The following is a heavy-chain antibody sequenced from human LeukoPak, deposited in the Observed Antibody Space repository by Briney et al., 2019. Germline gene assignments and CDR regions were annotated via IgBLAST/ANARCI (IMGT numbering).Heavy chain of an antibody. V-gene: IGHV4-59*08. CDR2: IYYSGST. Sequence: SETLSLTCTVSGGSISSYYWSWIRQPPGKGLEWIGYIYYSGSTNYNPSLKSRVTISVDTSKNQFSLKLSSVTAADTAVYYCASTPLTGTDYYYDMDVWGQGTTVTVSS. J-gene: IGHJ6*02. D-gene: IGHD1-7*01. CDR1: GGSISSYY. CDR3: ASTPLTGTDYYYDMDV.